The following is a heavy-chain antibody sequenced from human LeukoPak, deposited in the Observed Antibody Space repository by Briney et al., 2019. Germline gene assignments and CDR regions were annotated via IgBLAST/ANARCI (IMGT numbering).Heavy chain of an antibody. D-gene: IGHD1-26*01. V-gene: IGHV3-20*04. CDR2: INWNGGST. CDR1: GFTFDDYG. CDR3: AKDLRYSGSYRSGNY. Sequence: PGGSLRLSCAASGFTFDDYGMSWVRQAPGKGLEWVSGINWNGGSTGYADSVKGRFTISRDNSKNTLYLQMNSLRAEDTAVYYCAKDLRYSGSYRSGNYWGQGTLVTVSS. J-gene: IGHJ4*02.